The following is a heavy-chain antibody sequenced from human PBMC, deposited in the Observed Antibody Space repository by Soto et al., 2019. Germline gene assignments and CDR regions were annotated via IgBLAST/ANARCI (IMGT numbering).Heavy chain of an antibody. Sequence: QVQLQESGPGLVKPSQTLSHTCTVSGDSISNRGYYWSWIHQQPARGLEWIGYIYYSGTTYYKPSLKSRVPMSVDTSKDQFSLRLSSVTAADTAVYYCARALAARPTGDLYYFDYWGQGTLVTVSS. V-gene: IGHV4-31*03. CDR2: IYYSGTT. J-gene: IGHJ4*02. D-gene: IGHD6-6*01. CDR3: ARALAARPTGDLYYFDY. CDR1: GDSISNRGYY.